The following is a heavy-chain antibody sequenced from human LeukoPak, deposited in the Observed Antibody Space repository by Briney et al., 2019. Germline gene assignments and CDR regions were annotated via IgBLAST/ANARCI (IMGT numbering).Heavy chain of an antibody. CDR2: IRPDGKDK. CDR1: GFTFRNYY. V-gene: IGHV3-7*01. Sequence: GGSLRLSCAASGFTFRNYYMAWVRQAPGKGLEWVANIRPDGKDKVYGDSVKGRFVISRDNAENSLFLQMDGLRVEDTAVYYCARGGGSYLFDYWGQGTLVTVSS. CDR3: ARGGGSYLFDY. D-gene: IGHD1-26*01. J-gene: IGHJ4*02.